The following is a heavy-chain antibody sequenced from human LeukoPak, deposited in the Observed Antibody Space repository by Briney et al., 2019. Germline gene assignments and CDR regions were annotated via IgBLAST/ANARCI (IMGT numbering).Heavy chain of an antibody. CDR3: ARGRRKYCSSTSCPPNYYHYGMDV. CDR1: GGSFSGYY. V-gene: IGHV4-34*01. D-gene: IGHD2-2*01. Sequence: SETLSLTCAVYGGSFSGYYWSWIRQPPGKGLEWIGEINHSGSTNYNPSLKSRVTISVDTSKNQFSLKLSSVTAADTAVYYCARGRRKYCSSTSCPPNYYHYGMDVWGQGTTVTVSS. CDR2: INHSGST. J-gene: IGHJ6*02.